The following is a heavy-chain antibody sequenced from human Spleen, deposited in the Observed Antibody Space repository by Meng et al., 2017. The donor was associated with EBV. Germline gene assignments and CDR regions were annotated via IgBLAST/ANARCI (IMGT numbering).Heavy chain of an antibody. CDR2: IIPVFDTT. Sequence: QVQLVQSGAEVKKPGASVKVSCTTSGGTFRSDAISWVRQAPGQGLEWMGGIIPVFDTTDYAQKFQGRVTITADESTGTAYMELSSLRSEDTAVYYCARLGSCTGGVCYPPNDADYWGQGTLVTVSS. V-gene: IGHV1-69*01. CDR1: GGTFRSDA. D-gene: IGHD2-8*02. CDR3: ARLGSCTGGVCYPPNDADY. J-gene: IGHJ4*02.